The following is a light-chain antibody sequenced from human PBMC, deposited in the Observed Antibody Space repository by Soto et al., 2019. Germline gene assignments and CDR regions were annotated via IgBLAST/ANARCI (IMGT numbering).Light chain of an antibody. J-gene: IGKJ1*01. V-gene: IGKV3-20*01. Sequence: IVLTQSPGTLSLSPGERVTLSCRASQSVTTRLAWYQHKPGQAPRLLMSGASSRASGVPDRFSGSGSGTDFTLTISRLEPEDFAVYYCQQYYHWPRTFGQGTKVDIK. CDR2: GAS. CDR1: QSVTTR. CDR3: QQYYHWPRT.